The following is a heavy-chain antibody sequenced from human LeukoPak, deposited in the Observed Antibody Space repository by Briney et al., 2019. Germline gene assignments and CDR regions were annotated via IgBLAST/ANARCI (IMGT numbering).Heavy chain of an antibody. Sequence: GGSLRLSCAASGFTFSSYEMNWVRQAPGKGLEWVSYISSSGSTIYYADSVKGRFTISRHNAKNSLYLQMNSLRAEDTAVYYCARGIAVAVFDAFDIWGQGTMVTVSS. CDR1: GFTFSSYE. J-gene: IGHJ3*02. V-gene: IGHV3-48*03. D-gene: IGHD6-19*01. CDR3: ARGIAVAVFDAFDI. CDR2: ISSSGSTI.